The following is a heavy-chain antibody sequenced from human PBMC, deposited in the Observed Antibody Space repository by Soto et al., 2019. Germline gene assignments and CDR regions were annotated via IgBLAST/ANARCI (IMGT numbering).Heavy chain of an antibody. CDR1: GFIVSSLA. CDR3: AKWDTHGIIPPHVGGNYYYYDMDV. CDR2: ITGSGGGT. D-gene: IGHD5-18*01. J-gene: IGHJ6*02. Sequence: QPXESLRLSCAASGFIVSSLAMGWVRQAPGRGLEWVSAITGSGGGTYYADSVKGRVTVSRDNSKNTLYLQMHSLRVEDTAIFFCAKWDTHGIIPPHVGGNYYYYDMDVWGQGTTVTVSS. V-gene: IGHV3-23*01.